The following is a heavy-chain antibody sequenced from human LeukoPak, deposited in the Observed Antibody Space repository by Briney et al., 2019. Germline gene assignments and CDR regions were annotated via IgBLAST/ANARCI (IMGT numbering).Heavy chain of an antibody. D-gene: IGHD6-6*01. Sequence: GASVKVSCKASGYTFTGYYMHWVRQAPGQGLEWMGWINPNSGGTNYAQKFQGRVTMTRDTSISTVYMEVNRLRSDDTAVYYCATSAYSSSSPYWGQGTLVSVSS. J-gene: IGHJ4*02. CDR2: INPNSGGT. CDR1: GYTFTGYY. V-gene: IGHV1-2*02. CDR3: ATSAYSSSSPY.